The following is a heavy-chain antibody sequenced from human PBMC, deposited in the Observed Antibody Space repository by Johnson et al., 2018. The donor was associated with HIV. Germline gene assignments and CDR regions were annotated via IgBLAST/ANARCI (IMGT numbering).Heavy chain of an antibody. CDR3: ARFDGFITTLRVIGDAFDV. J-gene: IGHJ3*01. D-gene: IGHD3-22*01. CDR2: INSDGSST. V-gene: IGHV3-74*02. Sequence: EVQLVESGGGLVQPGGSLRLSCAASEFTFSNYWMHWVRQGLGKGLVWVSRINSDGSSTSYADSVKGRFTISTDNAKNSLYLQMHSLRAEDTAVYYCARFDGFITTLRVIGDAFDVWGQGTMVTVSS. CDR1: EFTFSNYW.